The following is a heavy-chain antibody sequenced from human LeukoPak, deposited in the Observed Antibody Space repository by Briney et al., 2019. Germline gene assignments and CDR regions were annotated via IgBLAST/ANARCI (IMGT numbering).Heavy chain of an antibody. V-gene: IGHV4-34*01. CDR1: GGSISSYY. D-gene: IGHD4-17*01. CDR3: ARVAGTTVFDY. CDR2: INHSGST. Sequence: SETLSLTCTVSGGSISSYYWSWIRQPPGKGLEWIGEINHSGSTNYNPSLKSRVTISVDTSKNQFSLKLSSVTAADTAVYYCARVAGTTVFDYWGQGTLVTVSS. J-gene: IGHJ4*02.